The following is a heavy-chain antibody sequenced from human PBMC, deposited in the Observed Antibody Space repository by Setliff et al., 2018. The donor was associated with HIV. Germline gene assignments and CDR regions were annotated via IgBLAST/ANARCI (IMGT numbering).Heavy chain of an antibody. CDR3: ARDRQDYYYGMDV. CDR2: MNPKSGNT. Sequence: ASVKVSCKASGYTFTSYDINWVRQATGQGLEWMGWMNPKSGNTGYAQKFQGRVTMTRDTSTSTVYMELRSLRSDDTAVYYCARDRQDYYYGMDVWGQGTTVTVS. J-gene: IGHJ6*02. V-gene: IGHV1-8*02. D-gene: IGHD3-16*02. CDR1: GYTFTSYD.